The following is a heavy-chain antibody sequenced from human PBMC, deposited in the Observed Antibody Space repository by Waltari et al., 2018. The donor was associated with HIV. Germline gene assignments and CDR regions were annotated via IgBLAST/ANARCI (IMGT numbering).Heavy chain of an antibody. CDR2: IKQGEKGK. D-gene: IGHD3-22*01. J-gene: IGHJ4*02. CDR1: GVPFNKYW. CDR3: AREALYDSSGYYFDY. V-gene: IGHV3-7*01. Sequence: EVQLVESGGGLVQPGGSLRLSCAASGVPFNKYWMTWVCQAPGRGWGWVAKIKQGEKGKYNGDSVKGRFTISSDNSKNSLFLKMNSLRVEDTAVYYCAREALYDSSGYYFDYWGQGTLVTVSS.